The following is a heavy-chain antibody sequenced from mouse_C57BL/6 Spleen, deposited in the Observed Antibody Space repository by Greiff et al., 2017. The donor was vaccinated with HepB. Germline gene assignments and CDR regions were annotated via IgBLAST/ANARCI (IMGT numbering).Heavy chain of an antibody. Sequence: VQLQQSGAELVKPGASVKLSCKASGYTFTSYWMHWVKQRPGRGLEWIGQIYPGDGDTNYNGKFKGKATLTADKSSSTAYMQLSSLTSEDSAVYFCARGRGAMDYWGQGTSVTVSS. V-gene: IGHV1-80*01. CDR2: IYPGDGDT. J-gene: IGHJ4*01. CDR3: ARGRGAMDY. CDR1: GYTFTSYW. D-gene: IGHD3-1*01.